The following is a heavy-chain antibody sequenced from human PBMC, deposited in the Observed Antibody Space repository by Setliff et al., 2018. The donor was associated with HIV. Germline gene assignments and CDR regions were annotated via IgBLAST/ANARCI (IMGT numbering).Heavy chain of an antibody. CDR1: GTNLLPYY. Sequence: ASVKVSCKTSGTNLLPYYMHWVRQAPGQGLEWMGVINTRGGSTGYAQKFQGRVTMTSDTSTYTVYMELSGMTSDDTAFYYCASDAVSGYDWKWFDSWGQGTRGTVPQ. J-gene: IGHJ5*01. CDR3: ASDAVSGYDWKWFDS. CDR2: INTRGGST. V-gene: IGHV1-46*01. D-gene: IGHD5-12*01.